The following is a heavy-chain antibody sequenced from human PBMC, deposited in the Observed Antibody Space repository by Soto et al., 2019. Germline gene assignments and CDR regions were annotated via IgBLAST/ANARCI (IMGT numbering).Heavy chain of an antibody. CDR2: IYHSGNP. J-gene: IGHJ5*02. CDR3: ARDTGLSSSGSYYNWFDP. Sequence: PSETLSLTCDGSGDTISTGGYTWAWIRPPPGKALEWIGHIYHSGNPNYNPSLKSRVTISVDTSKNQFSLKLSSVTAADTAVYYCARDTGLSSSGSYYNWFDPWGQGTLVTVSS. D-gene: IGHD3-10*01. CDR1: GDTISTGGYT. V-gene: IGHV4-30-2*01.